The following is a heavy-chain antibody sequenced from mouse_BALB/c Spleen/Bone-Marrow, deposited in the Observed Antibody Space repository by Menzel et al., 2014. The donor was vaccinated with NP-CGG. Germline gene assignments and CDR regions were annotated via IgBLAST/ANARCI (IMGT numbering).Heavy chain of an antibody. CDR3: PPYYCGISYGFYWYFDV. CDR2: INPSNGRT. J-gene: IGHJ1*01. D-gene: IGHD1-1*01. V-gene: IGHV1S81*02. Sequence: QVQLQQSGAELVKPGASVKLSCKASGYTFTNYWMYWVKQRHGQGLEWIGVINPSNGRTNYNENFKTKATLTVDKSSSTTYMQRISLTSKDSTVYCCPPYYCGISYGFYWYFDVWGGRTTVTVSS. CDR1: GYTFTNYW.